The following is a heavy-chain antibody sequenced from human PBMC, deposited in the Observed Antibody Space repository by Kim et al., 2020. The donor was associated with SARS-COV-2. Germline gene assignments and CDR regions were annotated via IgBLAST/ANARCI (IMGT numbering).Heavy chain of an antibody. J-gene: IGHJ4*02. Sequence: GGSLRLSCAASGFFISGFYMAWIRQAPGKGLEWVSYISGGSTYKNYAHSVKGRFTISRDNAQNSLYLQMDSLRAEDTAVYYCARDGSSGYYPDFWGQGTLVTVSA. D-gene: IGHD3-22*01. V-gene: IGHV3-11*05. CDR1: GFFISGFY. CDR3: ARDGSSGYYPDF. CDR2: ISGGSTYK.